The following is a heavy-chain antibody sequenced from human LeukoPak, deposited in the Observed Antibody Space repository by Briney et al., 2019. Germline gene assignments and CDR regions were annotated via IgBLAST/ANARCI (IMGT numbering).Heavy chain of an antibody. D-gene: IGHD3/OR15-3a*01. CDR2: ISGSGTAT. CDR1: GFTFSSYV. Sequence: GGSLRLSCAASGFTFSSYVMSWVRQAPGKGLEWVSGISGSGTATYYADSVKGRFTISRDNSKNTLHLQMNSLRAEDTAVYYCAKDLPRIMIFGSLDSWGQGTLVTVSS. CDR3: AKDLPRIMIFGSLDS. J-gene: IGHJ4*02. V-gene: IGHV3-23*01.